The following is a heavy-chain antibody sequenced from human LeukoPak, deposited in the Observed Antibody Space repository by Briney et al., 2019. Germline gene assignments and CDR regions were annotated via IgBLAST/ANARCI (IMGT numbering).Heavy chain of an antibody. Sequence: GGSLRLSCAASGFTFSSYWMTWVRQTPGKGLGWVANIKQDGSEKYYVDSVKGRFTISRDNARNSLYLHMNSLRAEDTAVYYCARAPLSAGLDYWGQGTLVTVSS. CDR1: GFTFSSYW. CDR3: ARAPLSAGLDY. CDR2: IKQDGSEK. D-gene: IGHD6-19*01. V-gene: IGHV3-7*03. J-gene: IGHJ4*02.